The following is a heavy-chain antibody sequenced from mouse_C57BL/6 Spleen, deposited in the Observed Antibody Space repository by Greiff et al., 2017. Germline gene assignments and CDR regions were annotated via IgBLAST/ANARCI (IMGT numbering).Heavy chain of an antibody. D-gene: IGHD2-5*01. CDR1: GFSLTSYG. Sequence: QVHVKQSGPGLVQPSQSLSITCTVSGFSLTSYGVHWVRQSPGKGLEWLGVIWSGGSTDYNAAFISRLSISKDNSKSQVFFKMNSLQADDTAIYYCARNRAYYSKGYAMDYWGQGTSVTVSS. J-gene: IGHJ4*01. CDR2: IWSGGST. CDR3: ARNRAYYSKGYAMDY. V-gene: IGHV2-2*01.